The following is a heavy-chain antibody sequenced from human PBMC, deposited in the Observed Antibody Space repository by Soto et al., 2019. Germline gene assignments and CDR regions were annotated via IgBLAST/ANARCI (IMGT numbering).Heavy chain of an antibody. CDR1: GGSFSNYV. D-gene: IGHD5-12*01. Sequence: QGHLVQSGAEVKKPGSSVKVSCEASGGSFSNYVVTWVRQAPGQGLEWMGAFTPIFGTANYAPKFHDRVTITEDAGATPAYKEISRLRDEDTVVYYGGRKDIVVYRISYYGIDVWGQGTSVIVSS. V-gene: IGHV1-69*01. CDR3: GRKDIVVYRISYYGIDV. CDR2: FTPIFGTA. J-gene: IGHJ6*02.